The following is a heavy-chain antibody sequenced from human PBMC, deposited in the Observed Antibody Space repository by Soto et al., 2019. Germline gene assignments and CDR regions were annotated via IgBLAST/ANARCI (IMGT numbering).Heavy chain of an antibody. D-gene: IGHD3-10*01. Sequence: EVQLLESGGGLVQPGGSLRLSCAASGFTFSSYAMSWVRQAPGKGLEWVSAISGSGGSTYYADSVKGRFTISRDNSKNTLYLQMNSLRAEDTAVYYCAKRGSRVRGVWYYYGMDVWGQGTTVTVSS. CDR1: GFTFSSYA. CDR3: AKRGSRVRGVWYYYGMDV. CDR2: ISGSGGST. V-gene: IGHV3-23*01. J-gene: IGHJ6*02.